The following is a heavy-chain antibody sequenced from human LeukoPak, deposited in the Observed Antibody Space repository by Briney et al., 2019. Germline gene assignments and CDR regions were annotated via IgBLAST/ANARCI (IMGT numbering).Heavy chain of an antibody. J-gene: IGHJ5*02. V-gene: IGHV4-59*12. CDR1: GGSMSPYH. CDR2: IYYSGST. Sequence: SETLSLTCTVSGGSMSPYHWGWIRQPPGKGLEWTGYIYYSGSTNYNPSLKSRVTISVDTSKNQFSLKLSSVTAADTAVYYCARDVAGASTNWFDPWGQGTLVTVSS. D-gene: IGHD2/OR15-2a*01. CDR3: ARDVAGASTNWFDP.